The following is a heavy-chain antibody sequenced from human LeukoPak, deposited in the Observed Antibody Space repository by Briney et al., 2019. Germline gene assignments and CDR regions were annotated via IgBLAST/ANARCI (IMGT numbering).Heavy chain of an antibody. V-gene: IGHV1-2*02. D-gene: IGHD1-26*01. CDR3: AREGPGVYSGSSPDY. CDR1: GYTFTGYY. CDR2: INPNSGGT. J-gene: IGHJ4*02. Sequence: GASVKVSCKASGYTFTGYYMHWVRQAPGQGLEWMGWINPNSGGTNYAQKFQGRVTMTRDTSISTAYMELSRLRSDDTAVYYCAREGPGVYSGSSPDYWGQGTLVTVSS.